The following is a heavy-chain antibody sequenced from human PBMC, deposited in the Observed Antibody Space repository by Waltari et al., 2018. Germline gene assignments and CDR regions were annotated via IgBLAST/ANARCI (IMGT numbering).Heavy chain of an antibody. CDR3: ARDLGGGPDPLRDYYYYYMDV. J-gene: IGHJ6*03. Sequence: QVQLQESGPGLVKPSETLSLTCTVPGGSISSYYWSWLRQPAGKGLEWIGRIYTSGSTNYNPSRKSRVTMSVDTSKNQFSLKLSSVTAADTAVYYCARDLGGGPDPLRDYYYYYMDVWGKGTTVTVSS. CDR2: IYTSGST. CDR1: GGSISSYY. D-gene: IGHD3-10*01. V-gene: IGHV4-4*07.